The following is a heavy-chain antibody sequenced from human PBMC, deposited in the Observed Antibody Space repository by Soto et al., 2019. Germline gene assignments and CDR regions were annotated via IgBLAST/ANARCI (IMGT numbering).Heavy chain of an antibody. D-gene: IGHD1-20*01. CDR2: VFYTGFT. CDR3: ATSQKGYNWNYFDH. V-gene: IGHV4-39*01. CDR1: GASISGSYYY. J-gene: IGHJ4*02. Sequence: SETLSLTCAVSGASISGSYYYWAWLRQSPGKGPEWIGSVFYTGFTSYNPSLESRVSVSVDTSKSQFSLKLSAVTAADTAVYYCATSQKGYNWNYFDHWGQGALVTVSS.